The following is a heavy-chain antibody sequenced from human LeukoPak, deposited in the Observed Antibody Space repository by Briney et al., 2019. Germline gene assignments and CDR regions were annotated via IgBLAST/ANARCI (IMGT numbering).Heavy chain of an antibody. V-gene: IGHV3-21*01. CDR2: ITRGSIYT. Sequence: GGSLRLSCAASGFTFSNYNMNWVRQTPGKGMEWVSSITRGSIYTFYADSVKGRFTISRDNAKNSLSLQMNSLRAEDTAVYYCARDPYNGSYGDDYYYYMDVWGKGTTVTISS. CDR1: GFTFSNYN. J-gene: IGHJ6*03. CDR3: ARDPYNGSYGDDYYYYMDV. D-gene: IGHD1-26*01.